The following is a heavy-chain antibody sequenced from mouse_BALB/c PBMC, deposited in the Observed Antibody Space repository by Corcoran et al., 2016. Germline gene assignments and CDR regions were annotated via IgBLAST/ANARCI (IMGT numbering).Heavy chain of an antibody. D-gene: IGHD1-2*01. CDR1: GYTFSSYW. V-gene: IGHV1-9*01. CDR2: ILPGSGST. CDR3: ARSGTATGVYYYAMDY. J-gene: IGHJ4*01. Sequence: QVQLQQSGAELMKPGASVKISCKATGYTFSSYWIEWVKQRPGHGLEWIGEILPGSGSTNYNEKFKGKATFTADTSSNTAYMQLSSLTSEDSAVYYCARSGTATGVYYYAMDYWGQGTSVTVSS.